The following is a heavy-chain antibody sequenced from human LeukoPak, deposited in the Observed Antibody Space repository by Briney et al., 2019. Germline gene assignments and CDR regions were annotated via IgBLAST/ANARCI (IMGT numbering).Heavy chain of an antibody. J-gene: IGHJ3*02. CDR2: INHRGST. CDR1: GGSFSGYY. D-gene: IGHD3-22*01. Sequence: SETLSLTCAVYGGSFSGYYWNWIRQPPGKGLEWIGEINHRGSTNNNPSLKSRVTISVDTSKNQFSLKPSSVTAADTAVYYCARFSLGYDAFDIWGQGTMVTVSS. CDR3: ARFSLGYDAFDI. V-gene: IGHV4-34*01.